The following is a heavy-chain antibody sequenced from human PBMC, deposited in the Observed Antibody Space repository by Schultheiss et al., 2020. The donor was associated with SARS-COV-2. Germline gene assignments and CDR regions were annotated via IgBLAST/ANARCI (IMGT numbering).Heavy chain of an antibody. V-gene: IGHV4-38-2*01. CDR3: ARRRKANWGSTDY. J-gene: IGHJ4*02. D-gene: IGHD7-27*01. Sequence: SETLSLTCAVSGYSITSGYFWGWIRQPPGKGLEWIGSIYHSGTTHFNPSLKSRVNISIDTSKNQLSLKLNSVSAADTAVYYCARRRKANWGSTDYWGQGTLVTVPQ. CDR1: GYSITSGYF. CDR2: IYHSGTT.